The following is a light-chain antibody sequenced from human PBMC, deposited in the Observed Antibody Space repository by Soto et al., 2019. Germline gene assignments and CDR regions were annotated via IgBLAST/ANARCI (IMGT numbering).Light chain of an antibody. CDR3: CSYAGSYTFV. CDR2: NVS. Sequence: QSALTQPRSVSGSHGQSVTISCTGTSSDVGGYDYVSWYQQHPGKAPKLMIYNVSQRPSGVPDRFSGSKSGNTASLLISGLQAEDEADYYCCSYAGSYTFVFGTGTKLTVL. CDR1: SSDVGGYDY. V-gene: IGLV2-11*01. J-gene: IGLJ1*01.